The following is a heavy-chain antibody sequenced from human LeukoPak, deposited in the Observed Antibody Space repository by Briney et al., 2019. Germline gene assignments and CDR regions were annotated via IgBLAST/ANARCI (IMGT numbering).Heavy chain of an antibody. V-gene: IGHV3-9*01. CDR2: MSWNGGAI. D-gene: IGHD2-2*01. CDR3: AKSLGYCSTTSCQPYFQH. CDR1: GFIFGDYV. J-gene: IGHJ1*01. Sequence: PGGSLRLSCAASGFIFGDYVMHWVRQAPGKGLEWVSGMSWNGGAIGYADSVRGRFTISRDNAKNSLYLQMNSLRAEDTALYYCAKSLGYCSTTSCQPYFQHWGQGTLVTVSS.